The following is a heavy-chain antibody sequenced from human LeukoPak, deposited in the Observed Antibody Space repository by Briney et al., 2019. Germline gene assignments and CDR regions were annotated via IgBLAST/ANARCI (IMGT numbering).Heavy chain of an antibody. D-gene: IGHD6-19*01. CDR2: IYSGGST. Sequence: GGSLRLSCAASGFTVSSNYMSWVRQAPGKGLEWVSVIYSGGSTYYADSVKGRLTISRDNSKNTLYLQMNSLRAEDTAVYYCARDVSSGWYYFDYWGQGTLVTVSS. J-gene: IGHJ4*02. V-gene: IGHV3-66*01. CDR3: ARDVSSGWYYFDY. CDR1: GFTVSSNY.